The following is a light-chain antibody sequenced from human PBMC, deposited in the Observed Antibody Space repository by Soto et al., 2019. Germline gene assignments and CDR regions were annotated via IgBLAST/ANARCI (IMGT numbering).Light chain of an antibody. CDR1: QNIRSS. CDR3: QQYNNWPPLT. CDR2: GAS. J-gene: IGKJ4*01. Sequence: EIEMTQSPATLSVSPGERATLSCRASQNIRSSLAWYQQKPGQAPRLLIHGASTRATGIPARFSGGGSGTEFTLTISSLQSEDVAVYYCQQYNNWPPLTFGGGTKLEIK. V-gene: IGKV3D-15*01.